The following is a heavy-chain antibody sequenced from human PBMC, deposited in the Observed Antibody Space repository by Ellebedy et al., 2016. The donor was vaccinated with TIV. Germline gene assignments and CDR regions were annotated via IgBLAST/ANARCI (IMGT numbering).Heavy chain of an antibody. V-gene: IGHV3-73*01. D-gene: IGHD3-16*01. J-gene: IGHJ4*02. CDR2: IRSKANNYAT. CDR1: GFIFSDSA. Sequence: PGGSLRLSCAASGFIFSDSAMHRVRQASGKGLEWVGRIRSKANNYATTYAASVKGRFTISRDDSKNTAFLQMNSLRTEDMAMYYCVRRGQVGDHYWGQGTLVTVSS. CDR3: VRRGQVGDHY.